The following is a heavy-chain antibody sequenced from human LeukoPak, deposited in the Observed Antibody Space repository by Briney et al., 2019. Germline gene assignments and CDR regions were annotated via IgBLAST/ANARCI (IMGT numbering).Heavy chain of an antibody. V-gene: IGHV1-69*13. CDR1: GGTFSSYA. J-gene: IGHJ6*02. CDR3: ARPFYGSGSYCMDV. D-gene: IGHD3-10*01. CDR2: IIPIFGTA. Sequence: ASVKVSCKASGGTFSSYAISWVRQAPGQGLEWMGGIIPIFGTANYAQKFQGRVTITADESTSTAYMELSSLRFEDTAVYYCARPFYGSGSYCMDVWGQGTTVTVSS.